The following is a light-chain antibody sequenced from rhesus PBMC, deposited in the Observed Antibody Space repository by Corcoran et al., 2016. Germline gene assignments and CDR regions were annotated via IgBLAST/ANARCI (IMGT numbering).Light chain of an antibody. J-gene: IGKJ3*01. CDR1: QSLLPPSNNKTA. CDR2: WSA. CDR3: QQYYLPPFT. V-gene: IGKV4-1*01. Sequence: DIVMTQSPDSLAVSLGERVTINCRSSQSLLPPSNNKTALAWYLPRPGKPPKMLIYWSATRESVVPNRFSVSGYGTDFTLTISGLQAEDVAVYYCQQYYLPPFTFGPGTKVDI.